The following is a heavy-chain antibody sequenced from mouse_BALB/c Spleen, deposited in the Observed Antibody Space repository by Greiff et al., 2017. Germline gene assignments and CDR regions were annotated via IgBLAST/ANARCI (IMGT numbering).Heavy chain of an antibody. J-gene: IGHJ2*01. V-gene: IGHV5-6-4*01. CDR3: TRAGGSSYYFDY. CDR1: GFTFSSYT. CDR2: ISSGGSYT. D-gene: IGHD1-1*01. Sequence: EVKLVESGGGLVKPGGSLKLSCAASGFTFSSYTMSWVRQTPEKRLEWVATISSGGSYTYYPDSVKGRFTISRDNAKNTLYLQMSSLKSEDTAMYYCTRAGGSSYYFDYWGQGTTLTVSS.